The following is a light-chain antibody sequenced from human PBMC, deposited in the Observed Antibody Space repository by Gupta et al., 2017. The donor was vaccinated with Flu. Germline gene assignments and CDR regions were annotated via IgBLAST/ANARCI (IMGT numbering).Light chain of an antibody. V-gene: IGKV6D-21*02. CDR3: HQSDVLRGT. Sequence: PEFQSVAPKEKVTITCRASQSIGSALHWYQQKPGQSPKLLIKYASQSISGVPSRFSGSGSGTDFTLTINSLKPEDAAAYYCHQSDVLRGTFGQGTKLEIK. CDR1: QSIGSA. CDR2: YAS. J-gene: IGKJ2*01.